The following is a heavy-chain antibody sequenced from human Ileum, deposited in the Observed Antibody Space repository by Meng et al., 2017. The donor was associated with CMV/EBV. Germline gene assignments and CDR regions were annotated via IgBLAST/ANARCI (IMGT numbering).Heavy chain of an antibody. Sequence: GESLKISCAASGFTFSSYAMHWVRQAPGKGLEWVAVISYDGSNKYYADSVKGRFTISRDNSKNTLYLQMNSLRAEDTAVYYCARGTSIFGYFDYWGQGTLVTVSS. V-gene: IGHV3-30-3*01. CDR1: GFTFSSYA. D-gene: IGHD3-3*01. CDR2: ISYDGSNK. J-gene: IGHJ4*02. CDR3: ARGTSIFGYFDY.